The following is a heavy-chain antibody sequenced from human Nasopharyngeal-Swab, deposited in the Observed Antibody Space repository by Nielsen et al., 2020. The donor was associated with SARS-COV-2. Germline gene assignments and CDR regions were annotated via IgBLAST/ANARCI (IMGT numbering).Heavy chain of an antibody. Sequence: SVKVSCKASGGTSSSYAISWVQQAPGQGLEWMGGIIPIFGTANYAQKFQGRVTITADESTSTAYMELSSLRSEDTAVYYCARVTAMAEGYYYGMDVWGQGTTVTVSS. D-gene: IGHD5-18*01. CDR3: ARVTAMAEGYYYGMDV. CDR1: GGTSSSYA. V-gene: IGHV1-69*13. J-gene: IGHJ6*02. CDR2: IIPIFGTA.